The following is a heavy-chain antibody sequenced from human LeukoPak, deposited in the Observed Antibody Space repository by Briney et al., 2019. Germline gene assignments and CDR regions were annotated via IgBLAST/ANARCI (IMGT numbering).Heavy chain of an antibody. Sequence: SETLSLTCAVSGYSISSGYYWGWIRQSPGKGLEWIGSIYHSGSTYYNPSLKSRVTISVDTSKNQFSLKLSSVTAADTAVYYCARDNIDSYGPYFDYWGQGTLVTVSS. V-gene: IGHV4-38-2*02. J-gene: IGHJ4*02. CDR1: GYSISSGYY. D-gene: IGHD5-18*01. CDR2: IYHSGST. CDR3: ARDNIDSYGPYFDY.